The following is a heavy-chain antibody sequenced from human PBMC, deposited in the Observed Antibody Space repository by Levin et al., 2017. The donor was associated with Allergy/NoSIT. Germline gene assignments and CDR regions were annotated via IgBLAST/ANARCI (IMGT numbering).Heavy chain of an antibody. CDR1: GGSFSSTTYH. CDR3: ARRFLNDIGGMDV. J-gene: IGHJ6*02. CDR2: LYFGGTT. Sequence: SQTLSLTCLASGGSFSSTTYHWAWIRQSPGKGLEWIGSLYFGGTTYYNPSLRSRVTISVDTSKNQFSLTLSPATAADTAIYFCARRFLNDIGGMDVWGQGTTVTVSS. V-gene: IGHV4-39*01. D-gene: IGHD3-16*01.